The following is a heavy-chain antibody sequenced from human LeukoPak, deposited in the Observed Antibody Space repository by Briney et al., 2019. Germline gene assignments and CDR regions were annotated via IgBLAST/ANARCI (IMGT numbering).Heavy chain of an antibody. D-gene: IGHD3-3*01. Sequence: GRSLRLSCAASGFTFSSYGMHWVRQAPGKGLEWVAVIWYDGSNKYYADSVRGRFTISRDNSKNTLYLQMNSLRAEDTAVYYCAREGLLFGVVFYYYYGMDVWGQGTTVTVSS. J-gene: IGHJ6*02. CDR1: GFTFSSYG. CDR2: IWYDGSNK. V-gene: IGHV3-33*01. CDR3: AREGLLFGVVFYYYYGMDV.